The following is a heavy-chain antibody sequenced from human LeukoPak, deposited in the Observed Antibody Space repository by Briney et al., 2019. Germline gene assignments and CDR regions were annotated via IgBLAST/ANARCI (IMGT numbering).Heavy chain of an antibody. V-gene: IGHV3-23*01. J-gene: IGHJ4*02. Sequence: GGSLRLSCAASGFTFSSYAMSWVRQAPGKGLEWVSAISGSGSGGSTYYADSVKGRFTISRDNSKNTLYLQMNSLRAEDTAVYYCAKSSPPPLRYWGQGTLVTVSS. CDR3: AKSSPPPLRY. CDR1: GFTFSSYA. CDR2: ISGSGSGGST.